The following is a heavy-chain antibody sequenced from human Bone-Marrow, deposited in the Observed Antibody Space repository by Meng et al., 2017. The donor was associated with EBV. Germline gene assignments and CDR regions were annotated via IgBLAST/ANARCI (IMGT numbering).Heavy chain of an antibody. CDR1: GGSISTGDYS. J-gene: IGHJ1*01. D-gene: IGHD2-21*02. CDR2: IYTSGIT. CDR3: ARGRGGDFLGYFHH. Sequence: QLQLQESGTGLVKPSQTLSLPCAGSGGSISTGDYSWSWIRQPPGKGLEWVGYIYTSGITYYNPSLKSRVTISVDRSKNLFSLKLSSVTAADTAVYYCARGRGGDFLGYFHHWGQGTLVTVSS. V-gene: IGHV4-30-2*01.